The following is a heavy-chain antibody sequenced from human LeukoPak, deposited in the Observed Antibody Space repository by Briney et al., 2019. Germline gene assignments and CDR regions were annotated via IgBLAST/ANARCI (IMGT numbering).Heavy chain of an antibody. CDR2: IYTSGST. CDR3: ARDSRGQPRDYYYMDV. J-gene: IGHJ6*03. CDR1: GGSLSSGSYY. Sequence: SETLSLTCTVSGGSLSSGSYYWSWIRQPAGKGLEWIGRIYTSGSTNYNPSLKSRVTISVDTSKNQFSLKLSSVTAADTAVYYCARDSRGQPRDYYYMDVWGKGTTVTVSS. D-gene: IGHD3-10*01. V-gene: IGHV4-61*02.